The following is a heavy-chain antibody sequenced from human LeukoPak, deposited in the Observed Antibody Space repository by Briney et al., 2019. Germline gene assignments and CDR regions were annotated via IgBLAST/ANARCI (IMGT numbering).Heavy chain of an antibody. Sequence: NPSETLSLTCTASGGSISSYYWSWIRQPAGKGLEWIGRIYTSGSTNYNPSLKSRVTMSVDTSKNQFSLKLSSVTAADTAVYYCARDGLRSSMVRGISWFDPWGQGTLVTVSS. CDR2: IYTSGST. CDR1: GGSISSYY. J-gene: IGHJ5*02. CDR3: ARDGLRSSMVRGISWFDP. V-gene: IGHV4-4*07. D-gene: IGHD3-10*01.